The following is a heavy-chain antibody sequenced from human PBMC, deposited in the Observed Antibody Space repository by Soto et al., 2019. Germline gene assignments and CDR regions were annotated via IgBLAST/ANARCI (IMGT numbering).Heavy chain of an antibody. J-gene: IGHJ4*02. CDR2: IKQDGSEK. D-gene: IGHD3-10*01. CDR1: GFTFSSYW. V-gene: IGHV3-7*04. CDR3: ARGGSGSYYPNYFDY. Sequence: EVQLVESGGGLVQPGGSLRLSCAASGFTFSSYWMSWVRQAPGKGLEWVANIKQDGSEKYYVDSVKGRFTISRDNAKNSLYLQMNSLRAEDTAVYYCARGGSGSYYPNYFDYWGQGTLVTVSS.